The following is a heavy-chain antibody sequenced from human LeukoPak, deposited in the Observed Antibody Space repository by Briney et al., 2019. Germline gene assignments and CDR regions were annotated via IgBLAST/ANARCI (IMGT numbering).Heavy chain of an antibody. CDR1: GGSISSGGYY. D-gene: IGHD3-22*01. J-gene: IGHJ4*02. CDR3: ARGITMID. V-gene: IGHV4-30-2*01. CDR2: IYHSGST. Sequence: SETLSLTCTVSGGSISSGGYYWSWIRQPPGKGLEWIGYIYHSGSTYYNPSLKSRVTISVDRSKNQFSLKLSSVTAADTAVYYCARGITMIDWGQGTLVTVSS.